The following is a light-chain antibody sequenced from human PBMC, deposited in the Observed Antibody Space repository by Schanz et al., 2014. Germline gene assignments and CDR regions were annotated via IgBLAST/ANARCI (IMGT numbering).Light chain of an antibody. CDR2: DVR. CDR1: TSDVGAYDY. J-gene: IGLJ3*02. CDR3: NSFTTSDTWV. V-gene: IGLV2-14*03. Sequence: SALTQPASVSGSPGQSITISCTGTTSDVGAYDYVSWFQHHPGKAPKVVISDVRNRPSGVSSRFSGSKFGNTAALTISGLQAEDEADYYCNSFTTSDTWVFGTGTKLTVL.